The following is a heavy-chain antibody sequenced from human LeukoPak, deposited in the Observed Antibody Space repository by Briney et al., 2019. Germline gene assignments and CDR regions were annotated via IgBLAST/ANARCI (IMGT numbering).Heavy chain of an antibody. J-gene: IGHJ5*02. Sequence: GASVKVSCKASGYTFTSYAMHWVRQAPGQRLEWMGWINAGNGNTKYSQKFQGRVTITRDTSASTAYMELSSLRSEDTAVYYCARDRRYCSGGSCCGTIWFDPWGQGTLVTVS. V-gene: IGHV1-3*01. CDR2: INAGNGNT. CDR3: ARDRRYCSGGSCCGTIWFDP. CDR1: GYTFTSYA. D-gene: IGHD2-15*01.